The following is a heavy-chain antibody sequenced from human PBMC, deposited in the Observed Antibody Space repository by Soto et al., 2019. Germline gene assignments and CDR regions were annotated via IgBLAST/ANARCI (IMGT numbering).Heavy chain of an antibody. D-gene: IGHD3-3*01. CDR2: IKSKVDGGTT. V-gene: IGHV3-15*07. CDR1: DFSFNDVW. Sequence: EVQLVESGGGLVKPGGSLRLSCVVSDFSFNDVWMDWVRQAPGKGLEWVGRIKSKVDGGTTDYAAPVMGRFAISRDDSKNTLYLQMNSLKTEDTAVYYCTTESGRQGVYWGQGALVTVSS. CDR3: TTESGRQGVY. J-gene: IGHJ4*02.